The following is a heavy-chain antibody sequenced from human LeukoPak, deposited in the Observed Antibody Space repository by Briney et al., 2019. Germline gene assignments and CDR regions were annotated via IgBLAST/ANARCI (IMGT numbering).Heavy chain of an antibody. D-gene: IGHD6-13*01. V-gene: IGHV4-34*01. CDR1: GGSFIPYY. Sequence: SETLSLTCAVYGGSFIPYYWSWIRQPPGKGLEWIGEINHSGSTNYNPSLKSRVTISVDTSKNQFSLKLSSVTAADTAVYYCARHSGPYSSSWFDYWGQGTLVTVSS. J-gene: IGHJ4*02. CDR3: ARHSGPYSSSWFDY. CDR2: INHSGST.